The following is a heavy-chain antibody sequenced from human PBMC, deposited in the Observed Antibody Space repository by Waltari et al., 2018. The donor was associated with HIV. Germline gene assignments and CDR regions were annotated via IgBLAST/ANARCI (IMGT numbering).Heavy chain of an antibody. V-gene: IGHV1-46*03. CDR2: ITPSGGST. CDR1: GYIFPIYY. CDR3: ARARDNGYDYEGLYYYYGMGL. J-gene: IGHJ6*02. Sequence: QEQLVQSGAEVREPGASVKVSCKASGYIFPIYYMHWVRQAAGQRHEWMGIITPSGGSTSDAQKFQGRVTMTRDTSTSTSYMELSSLRSDDTAVYYCARARDNGYDYEGLYYYYGMGLWGQGTTVTVSS. D-gene: IGHD5-12*01.